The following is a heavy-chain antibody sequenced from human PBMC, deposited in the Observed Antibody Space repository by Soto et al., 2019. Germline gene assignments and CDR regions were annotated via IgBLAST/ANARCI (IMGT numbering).Heavy chain of an antibody. J-gene: IGHJ4*02. CDR1: GGSISSNSYY. V-gene: IGHV4-61*01. CDR3: ARVEFLSGYEYYFDY. CDR2: IYYSGST. Sequence: SETLSLTCTVSGGSISSNSYYWSWIRQPPGKGLGWIGYIYYSGSTNYNPSLKSRVTISVDTSKNQFSLKLSSVTAADTAVYYCARVEFLSGYEYYFDYWGQGTLVTVSS. D-gene: IGHD5-12*01.